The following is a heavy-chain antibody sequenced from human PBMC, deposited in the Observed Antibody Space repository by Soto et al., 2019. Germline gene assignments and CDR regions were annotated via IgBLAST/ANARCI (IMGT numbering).Heavy chain of an antibody. Sequence: ASVKVSCKASGYSFSNYYVHWLRQAPGRGLEWMGIINPSGGTTTYARQFQGRVTMTRDTSTSTVYMELNSLRSEDTALYYCARDAIVVVVTYYYYGLDVWGQGTTVTVSS. J-gene: IGHJ6*02. D-gene: IGHD2-15*01. CDR2: INPSGGTT. V-gene: IGHV1-46*01. CDR1: GYSFSNYY. CDR3: ARDAIVVVVTYYYYGLDV.